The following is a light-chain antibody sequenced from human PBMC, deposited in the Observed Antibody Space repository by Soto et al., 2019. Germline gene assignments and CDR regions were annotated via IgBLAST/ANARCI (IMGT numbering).Light chain of an antibody. J-gene: IGLJ1*01. Sequence: QSVVSQPASVSGSPGQSLAISCTGTSSDVGGYDYVSWYQQHPDKAPKLMIYEVTKRPSGVSNRFSGSKSGNTASLTISGLQPEDEADYYCSSHTSGSTRVFGSGTKVTVL. CDR2: EVT. CDR3: SSHTSGSTRV. CDR1: SSDVGGYDY. V-gene: IGLV2-14*01.